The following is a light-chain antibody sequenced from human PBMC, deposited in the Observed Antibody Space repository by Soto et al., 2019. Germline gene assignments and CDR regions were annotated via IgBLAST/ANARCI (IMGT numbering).Light chain of an antibody. V-gene: IGLV4-69*01. J-gene: IGLJ3*02. CDR2: LNRDGSH. CDR3: QTWGSGIRV. CDR1: SGHIGYA. Sequence: QAVVTQSPSASASLGATVNLTCTLSSGHIGYAIAWHQQQSEKGPRYLMKLNRDGSHNKGDGIPDRFSGSSSGTERYLIISSLQSEDEADYYCQTWGSGIRVFGGGTKVTVL.